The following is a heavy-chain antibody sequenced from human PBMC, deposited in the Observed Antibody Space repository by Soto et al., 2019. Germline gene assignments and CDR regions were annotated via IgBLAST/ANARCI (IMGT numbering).Heavy chain of an antibody. J-gene: IGHJ4*02. CDR2: ISAYNGNT. Sequence: QVQLVQSGAEVKKPGASVKVSCKASGYTFTSYGISWVRQAPGQGLECMGWISAYNGNTNYAQKLQGRVTMTTDTSTSTAYMELRSLRSDDTAVYCCAREGRAAREDAPTFIDYWGQGTLVTVSS. V-gene: IGHV1-18*04. CDR3: AREGRAAREDAPTFIDY. CDR1: GYTFTSYG. D-gene: IGHD6-6*01.